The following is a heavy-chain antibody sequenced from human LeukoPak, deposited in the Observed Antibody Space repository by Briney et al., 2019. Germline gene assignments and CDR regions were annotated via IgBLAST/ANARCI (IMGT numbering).Heavy chain of an antibody. J-gene: IGHJ4*02. CDR3: ARDLGMVRGNFDY. CDR2: INPNSGGT. Sequence: ASVKVSCKASGYTFTGYYMHWVRQAPGQGLEWMGWINPNSGGTNYAQKFQGRVTMTRDTSISTAHMELSRLRSDDTAVYYCARDLGMVRGNFDYWGQGTLVTVSS. CDR1: GYTFTGYY. V-gene: IGHV1-2*02. D-gene: IGHD3-10*01.